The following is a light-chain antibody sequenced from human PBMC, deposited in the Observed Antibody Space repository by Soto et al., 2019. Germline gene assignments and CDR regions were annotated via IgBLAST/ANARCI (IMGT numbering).Light chain of an antibody. J-gene: IGKJ2*01. CDR3: QQLYSFPYT. Sequence: DIQLTQSPSFLSASVGDRVTITCRASQGISSYLAWYQQKPGKAPNLLIYAASTLQSGVPSRFSGSRSGTEFPLTISRLQPEDFATYYCQQLYSFPYTFGQGTKLEI. V-gene: IGKV1-9*01. CDR1: QGISSY. CDR2: AAS.